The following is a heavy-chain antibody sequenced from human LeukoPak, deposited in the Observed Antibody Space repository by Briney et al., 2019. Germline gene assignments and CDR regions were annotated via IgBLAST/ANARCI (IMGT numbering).Heavy chain of an antibody. CDR2: IYHSGST. V-gene: IGHV4-38-2*01. D-gene: IGHD5-12*01. Sequence: SETLSLTCAVSGYSISSGYYWGWIRQPPGKGLEWIGSIYHSGSTYYNPSLKSRVTISVDTSKNQFSLKLSSVTAADTAVYYCARGDIVATILFLWGQGTLVTVSS. CDR3: ARGDIVATILFL. CDR1: GYSISSGYY. J-gene: IGHJ4*02.